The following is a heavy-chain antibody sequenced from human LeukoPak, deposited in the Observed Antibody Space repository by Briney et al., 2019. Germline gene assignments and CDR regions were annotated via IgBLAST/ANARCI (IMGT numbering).Heavy chain of an antibody. CDR2: ISVTGGGT. CDR1: GFTFSSYA. Sequence: GGSLRLSCAASGFTFSSYAMSWVRQAPGKGLEWVSAISVTGGGTYYAASVKGRFTISRDNSKNTLFLQMNSLRAEDTALYYCVKDGRTSSPYWGQGTLVTVSS. J-gene: IGHJ4*02. CDR3: VKDGRTSSPY. D-gene: IGHD2-2*01. V-gene: IGHV3-23*01.